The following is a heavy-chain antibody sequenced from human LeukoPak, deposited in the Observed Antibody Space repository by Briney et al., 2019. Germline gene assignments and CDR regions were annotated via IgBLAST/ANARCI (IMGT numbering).Heavy chain of an antibody. J-gene: IGHJ4*02. CDR3: ARGGYSYGFDY. CDR2: INPSGGST. Sequence: ASVKVSCKASGYTFTGYYMHWVRQAPGQGLEWMGIINPSGGSTSYAQKFQGRVTMTRDMSTCTVYMELSSLRSEDTAVYYCARGGYSYGFDYWGQGTLVTVSS. D-gene: IGHD5-18*01. V-gene: IGHV1-46*01. CDR1: GYTFTGYY.